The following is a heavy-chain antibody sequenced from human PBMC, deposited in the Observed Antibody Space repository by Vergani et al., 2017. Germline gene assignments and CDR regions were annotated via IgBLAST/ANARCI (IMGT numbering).Heavy chain of an antibody. D-gene: IGHD6-19*01. CDR1: GFTFSSYA. J-gene: IGHJ4*02. CDR3: AKDGGSYSSGWYARNRYYFDY. V-gene: IGHV3-23*04. Sequence: EVQLVESGGGLVKPGGSLRLSCAASGFTFSSYAMHWVRQAPGKGLEWVSAISGSGGSTYYADSVKGRFTISRDNSKNTLYLQMNSLRAEDTAVYYCAKDGGSYSSGWYARNRYYFDYWGQGTLVTVSS. CDR2: ISGSGGST.